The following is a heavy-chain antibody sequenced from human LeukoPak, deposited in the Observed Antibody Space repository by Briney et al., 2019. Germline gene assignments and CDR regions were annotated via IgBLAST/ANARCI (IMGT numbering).Heavy chain of an antibody. CDR2: ISGSGGST. J-gene: IGHJ5*02. Sequence: GGSLRLSCAASGFTFSSYAMSWVRQAPGKGLEWVSAISGSGGSTYYADSVKGRFTISRDNSKNTLYLQMNSLRAEDTAVYYCAREAYYYDSSGYHGGWFDPWGQGTLVTVSS. V-gene: IGHV3-23*01. D-gene: IGHD3-22*01. CDR1: GFTFSSYA. CDR3: AREAYYYDSSGYHGGWFDP.